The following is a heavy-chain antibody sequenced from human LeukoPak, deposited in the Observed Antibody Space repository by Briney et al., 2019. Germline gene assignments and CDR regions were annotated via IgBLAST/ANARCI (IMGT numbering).Heavy chain of an antibody. Sequence: SETLSLTCVVYGGSFSGYYWSWIRPPPGKGLEWIGEINHSGSTNYNPSLKSRVTIPVDTSKNQFSLKLSSVTAADTAVYYCARGGDIVVVPAAICAFDIWGEGTMVTVSS. D-gene: IGHD2-2*02. V-gene: IGHV4-34*01. J-gene: IGHJ3*02. CDR2: INHSGST. CDR1: GGSFSGYY. CDR3: ARGGDIVVVPAAICAFDI.